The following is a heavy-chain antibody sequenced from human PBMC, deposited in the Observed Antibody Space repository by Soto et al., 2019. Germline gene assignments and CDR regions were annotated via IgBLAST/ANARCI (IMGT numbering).Heavy chain of an antibody. Sequence: SETLSLTCTVSGGSISSGGYYWSWIRQHPGKGLEWIGYIYYSGSTYYNPSLKSRVTISVDTSKNQFSLKLSSVTAADTAVYYCARGGASYYDILTCYPRPFDYWGQGTLVTVSS. J-gene: IGHJ4*02. CDR2: IYYSGST. D-gene: IGHD3-9*01. CDR3: ARGGASYYDILTCYPRPFDY. V-gene: IGHV4-31*03. CDR1: GGSISSGGYY.